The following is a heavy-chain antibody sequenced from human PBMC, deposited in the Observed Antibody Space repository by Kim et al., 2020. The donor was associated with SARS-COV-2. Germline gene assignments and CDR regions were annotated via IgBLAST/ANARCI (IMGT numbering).Heavy chain of an antibody. Sequence: GGSLRLSCVASGFTSNNYAMTWVRQAPGKGLEWVSSISNSGGSKYYADSVKGRFTVSRDNSKNTLYLQMNSLRAGDTAVYFCAIVVSRSAVAGIADYWGQGTLV. CDR1: GFTSNNYA. V-gene: IGHV3-23*01. CDR3: AIVVSRSAVAGIADY. CDR2: ISNSGGSK. J-gene: IGHJ4*02. D-gene: IGHD6-19*01.